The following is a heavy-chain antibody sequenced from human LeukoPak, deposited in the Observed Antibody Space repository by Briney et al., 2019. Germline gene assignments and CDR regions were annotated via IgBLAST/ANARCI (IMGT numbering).Heavy chain of an antibody. CDR1: GFTFSSYA. V-gene: IGHV3-23*01. CDR2: ISGSGYST. Sequence: GGSLRLSCEASGFTFSSYAMSWVRQGPGKGLEWVSAISGSGYSTYYADSVKGRLTISRDNSKNTLYLQMNSLGAEDTSVYYCAKRGGSSWYGDFDYWGQGTLVTVSS. J-gene: IGHJ4*02. D-gene: IGHD6-13*01. CDR3: AKRGGSSWYGDFDY.